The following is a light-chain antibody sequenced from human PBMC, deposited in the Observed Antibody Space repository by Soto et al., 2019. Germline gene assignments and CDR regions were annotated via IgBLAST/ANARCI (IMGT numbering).Light chain of an antibody. J-gene: IGLJ7*01. Sequence: QSVLTQPPSVSAAPGQKFTISFSGSSSNIGNNYVSWYQPLPGAAPKLLIYDNNKRPSGIPDRFSGSKSGTSATLGITGLQTGDEADYYCGTWDSSLSAVVFGVVTQMTVL. CDR3: GTWDSSLSAVV. CDR1: SSNIGNNY. V-gene: IGLV1-51*01. CDR2: DNN.